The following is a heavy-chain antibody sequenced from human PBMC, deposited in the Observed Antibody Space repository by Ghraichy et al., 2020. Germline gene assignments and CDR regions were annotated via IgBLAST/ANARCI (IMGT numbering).Heavy chain of an antibody. J-gene: IGHJ3*01. V-gene: IGHV5-51*01. CDR3: ASRDYKYYYDTYGYKSRVGPLDF. D-gene: IGHD3-22*01. Sequence: GESLNISCKGSGYSFTNYWIAWVRQMPGKGLEWMGIIYPGDSDTRYSPSFQGQVTISADKSLTTAYLQWSSLKASDTAMYYCASRDYKYYYDTYGYKSRVGPLDFWGQGTMVTVSS. CDR1: GYSFTNYW. CDR2: IYPGDSDT.